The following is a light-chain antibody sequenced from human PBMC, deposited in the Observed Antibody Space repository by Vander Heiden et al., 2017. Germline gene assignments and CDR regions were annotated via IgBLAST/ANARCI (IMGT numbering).Light chain of an antibody. J-gene: IGLJ1*01. V-gene: IGLV1-51*01. CDR2: DNN. CDR1: SSNIGKNK. Sequence: QSVLTQPPSVSAAPGQKVTISCSGSSSNIGKNKVSWYQQVPGTAPKLLIYDNNKRPSGISDRFSGSKSGTSATLVITGLQTGDEADYYCGTWDSSLSNAVFGTGTKVTVL. CDR3: GTWDSSLSNAV.